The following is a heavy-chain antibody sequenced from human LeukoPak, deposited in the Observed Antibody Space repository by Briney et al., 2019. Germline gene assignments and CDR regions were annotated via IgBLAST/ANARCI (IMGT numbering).Heavy chain of an antibody. J-gene: IGHJ4*02. V-gene: IGHV3-64D*06. CDR3: VREAVVTPDY. CDR2: ISSSGGST. CDR1: GFTFSRYA. Sequence: QTGGSLRLSCSASGFTFSRYAMHWVRQSPGKGLEYVSDISSSGGSTYYADSVKGRFTISRDNSRDTLYLQMSSLRAEDTTVYYCVREAVVTPDYWGQGTLVTVSS. D-gene: IGHD4-23*01.